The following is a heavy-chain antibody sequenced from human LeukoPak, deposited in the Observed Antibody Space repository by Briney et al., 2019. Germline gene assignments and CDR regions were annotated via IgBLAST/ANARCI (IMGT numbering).Heavy chain of an antibody. CDR3: ARPYYYDSRIDP. CDR2: MYYSGST. D-gene: IGHD3-22*01. CDR1: GVSISSGDYY. J-gene: IGHJ5*02. Sequence: PSQTLSLTCTVSGVSISSGDYYWSWIRQPPGKGLEWIGYMYYSGSTYYNPSLKSRVTISADTSKNQFSLKLSSVTAGDTAVYYCARPYYYDSRIDPWGQGTLVTVSS. V-gene: IGHV4-30-4*01.